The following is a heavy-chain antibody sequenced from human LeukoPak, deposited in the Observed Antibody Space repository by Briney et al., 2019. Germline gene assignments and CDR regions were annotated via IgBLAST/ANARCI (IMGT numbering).Heavy chain of an antibody. D-gene: IGHD2-15*01. CDR2: IYSGGST. V-gene: IGHV3-53*01. Sequence: AGGSLRLSCAASGFTVSSNYMSWVRQAPGKGLEWASVIYSGGSTYYADSVKGRFTISRDNSKNTLYLQMNSLRAEDTAVYYCAAGVVVVAATPFDYWGQGTLVTVSS. CDR1: GFTVSSNY. J-gene: IGHJ4*02. CDR3: AAGVVVVAATPFDY.